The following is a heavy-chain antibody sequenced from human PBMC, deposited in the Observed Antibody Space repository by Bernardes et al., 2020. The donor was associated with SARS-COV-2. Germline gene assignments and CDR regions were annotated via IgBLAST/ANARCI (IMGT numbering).Heavy chain of an antibody. J-gene: IGHJ6*02. D-gene: IGHD3-3*01. CDR2: IYYSGST. CDR3: ARQDIGAIFGVVITPAGMDV. Sequence: SSTLSLTCTVSGGSISSSYWSWIRQSPGPGLEWIGYIYYSGSTNYNPSLKSRVTISVDTSKNQFSLKLSSVTAADTAVYYCARQDIGAIFGVVITPAGMDVWGQGTTVTGS. CDR1: GGSISSSY. V-gene: IGHV4-59*08.